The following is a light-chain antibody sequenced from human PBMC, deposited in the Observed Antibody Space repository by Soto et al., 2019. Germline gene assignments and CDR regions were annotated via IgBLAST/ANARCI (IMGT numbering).Light chain of an antibody. CDR1: QTISSW. CDR2: EAS. CDR3: HHYNSYSET. V-gene: IGKV1-5*03. Sequence: EIQMTQSPSTLSGSLGDRATITFRASQTISSWLAWYQQKPGKAPKLLIYEASTLKSGVPSRFSGSGSGTEFTLTISSLQPDDFATYYCHHYNSYSETFGQGTKVDIK. J-gene: IGKJ1*01.